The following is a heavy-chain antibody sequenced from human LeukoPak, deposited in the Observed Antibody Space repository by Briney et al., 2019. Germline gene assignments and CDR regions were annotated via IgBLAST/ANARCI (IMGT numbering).Heavy chain of an antibody. CDR1: GFTFSSYE. D-gene: IGHD3-10*02. J-gene: IGHJ6*04. V-gene: IGHV3-48*03. Sequence: GGSLRLSCAASGFTFSSYEMNWVRQAPGKGLEWASYISSSGSTIYYADSVRGRFTISRDNAKNSLYLQMNSLRAEDTAVYYCAELGITMIGGVWGKGTTVTISS. CDR3: AELGITMIGGV. CDR2: ISSSGSTI.